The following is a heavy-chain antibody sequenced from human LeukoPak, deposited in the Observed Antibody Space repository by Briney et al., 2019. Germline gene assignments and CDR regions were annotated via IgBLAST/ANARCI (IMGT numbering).Heavy chain of an antibody. D-gene: IGHD2-2*02. CDR2: ISYDGNNK. CDR1: GFTFSSYS. Sequence: PGGSLRLSCSASGFTFSSYSMHWVRQAPGKGLEWVAVISYDGNNKYDADSVKGRFTISRDNSKNTLYLQMNSLRAEDTAVYYCARLPGYCSSSSCYKMTIPFDYWGQGTLVTVSS. J-gene: IGHJ4*02. V-gene: IGHV3-30-3*01. CDR3: ARLPGYCSSSSCYKMTIPFDY.